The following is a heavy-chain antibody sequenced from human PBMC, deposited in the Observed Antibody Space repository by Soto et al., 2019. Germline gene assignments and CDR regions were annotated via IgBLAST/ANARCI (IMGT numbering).Heavy chain of an antibody. CDR2: IYYSGST. CDR1: GGSISSSNYY. Sequence: QLQLQESGPGLVKPSETLSLTCTVSGGSISSSNYYWGWIRQPPGKGLEWIGNIYYSGSTYYNPSLTXRXTXSXXRSKNQFSLKLSSVTAADTAVYYCASRQSSPWFDPWGQGTLVTVSS. V-gene: IGHV4-39*01. J-gene: IGHJ5*02. CDR3: ASRQSSPWFDP. D-gene: IGHD2-15*01.